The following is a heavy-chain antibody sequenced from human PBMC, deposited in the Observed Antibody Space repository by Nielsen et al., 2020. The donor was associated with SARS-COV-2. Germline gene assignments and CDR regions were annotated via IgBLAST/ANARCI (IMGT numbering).Heavy chain of an antibody. CDR3: ARVGDYGDSVDFDY. J-gene: IGHJ4*02. V-gene: IGHV4-4*07. CDR2: IYTSGST. CDR1: GGSISSYY. Sequence: SETLSLTCTVSGGSISSYYWSWIRQPAGKGLEWIGRIYTSGSTNYNPSLKSQVTMSVDTSKNQFSLKLSSVTAADTAVYYCARVGDYGDSVDFDYWGQGTLVTVSS. D-gene: IGHD4-17*01.